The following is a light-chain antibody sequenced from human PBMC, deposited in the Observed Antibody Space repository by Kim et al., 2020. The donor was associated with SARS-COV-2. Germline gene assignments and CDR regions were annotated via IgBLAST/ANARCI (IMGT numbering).Light chain of an antibody. CDR1: SSDVGGYTY. V-gene: IGLV2-14*01. J-gene: IGLJ1*01. CDR2: EVS. CDR3: SSYTSSSTQV. Sequence: GQSITIACTGTSSDVGGYTYVSWYQQHPGKAPKLMIYEVSNRPSGVSNRFSGSKSGNTASLTISGLQAEDEADYYCSSYTSSSTQVFGTGTKVTVL.